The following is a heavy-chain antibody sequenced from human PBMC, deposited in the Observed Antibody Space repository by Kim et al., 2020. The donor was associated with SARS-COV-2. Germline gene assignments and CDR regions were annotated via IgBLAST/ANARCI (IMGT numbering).Heavy chain of an antibody. CDR2: IIPIFGTP. D-gene: IGHD3-10*01. V-gene: IGHV1-69*13. CDR1: GGTFSNYA. CDR3: ARGFYGSGSYYNVVRGLKYYYYGMDV. Sequence: SVKVSCKASGGTFSNYAISWVRQAPGQGLEWMGGIIPIFGTPNYAQKFQDRVTITADESTSTAYMELISLRSEDTAVYYCARGFYGSGSYYNVVRGLKYYYYGMDVWGQGTTVTVSS. J-gene: IGHJ6*02.